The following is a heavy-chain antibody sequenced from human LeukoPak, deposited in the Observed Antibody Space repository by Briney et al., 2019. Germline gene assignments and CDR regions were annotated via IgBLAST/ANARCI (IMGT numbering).Heavy chain of an antibody. CDR2: IKQAGSDK. Sequence: GGSLRLSCAASGFTFSSYWMGWVRQAPGKGLEWVANIKQAGSDKYYVDSVKGRFTISRDNTKNSLYLQMNSLRAEDTAVYYCATAFRGSYDNWGQGTLVTVSS. CDR1: GFTFSSYW. V-gene: IGHV3-7*01. J-gene: IGHJ4*02. D-gene: IGHD1-26*01. CDR3: ATAFRGSYDN.